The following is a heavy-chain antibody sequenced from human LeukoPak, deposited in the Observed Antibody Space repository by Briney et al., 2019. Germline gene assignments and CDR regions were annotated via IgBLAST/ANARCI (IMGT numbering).Heavy chain of an antibody. CDR1: GYTFTGYY. CDR2: INPNSGGT. V-gene: IGHV1-2*02. J-gene: IGHJ5*02. CDR3: VRDAALFMGCWEFDD. D-gene: IGHD4/OR15-4a*01. Sequence: ASVKVSCKASGYTFTGYYMHWVRQAPGQGLEWMGWINPNSGGTNYAQKFQGRVTMTRDTSISTAYMEMSRLRSDDTAVYYCVRDAALFMGCWEFDDWGQGTLVTASS.